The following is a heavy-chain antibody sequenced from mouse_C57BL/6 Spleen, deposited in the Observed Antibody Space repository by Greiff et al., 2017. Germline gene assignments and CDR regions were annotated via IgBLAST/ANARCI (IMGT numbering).Heavy chain of an antibody. J-gene: IGHJ2*01. D-gene: IGHD3-1*01. Sequence: QVQLQQPGAELVKPGASVKLSCKASGYTFTSYGMHWVKQRPGRGLEWIGRIDPNSGGTKYNEKFKSKATLTVDKTSSTADMQLSSLTSEDSAVYYCSGGCCAYSGGRVFDYWGQGTTLTVSS. V-gene: IGHV1-72*01. CDR2: IDPNSGGT. CDR3: SGGCCAYSGGRVFDY. CDR1: GYTFTSYG.